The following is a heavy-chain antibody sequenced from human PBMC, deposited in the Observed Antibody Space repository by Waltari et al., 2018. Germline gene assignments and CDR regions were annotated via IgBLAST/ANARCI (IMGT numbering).Heavy chain of an antibody. CDR2: ISSGRTYI. CDR3: ARTLLPLIQLWLWVY. D-gene: IGHD5-18*01. CDR1: GFTFSGYT. V-gene: IGHV3-21*01. Sequence: EVQLVESGGGLVKPGGSLRLSCAASGFTFSGYTMTWVRQAPGKGLEWVSSISSGRTYIHYADSVKGRFTISRDNAKNSLYLQMNSLRAEDTAVYYCARTLLPLIQLWLWVYWGQGTLVTVSS. J-gene: IGHJ4*02.